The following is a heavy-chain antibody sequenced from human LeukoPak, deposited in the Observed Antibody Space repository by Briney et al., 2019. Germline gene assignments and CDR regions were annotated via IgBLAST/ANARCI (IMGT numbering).Heavy chain of an antibody. V-gene: IGHV3-66*01. CDR1: GFTVSSNY. D-gene: IGHD2-2*01. CDR3: ARGLHVVVPAAMNYFDS. CDR2: IYSGGTT. J-gene: IGHJ4*01. Sequence: GGSLRLSCAASGFTVSSNYMSWVRQAPGKGLEWVSVIYSGGTTYCADSVKGRFTISRDNSKNQPYLPMNTLRAEDTAVYYCARGLHVVVPAAMNYFDSWGHGTLVTVSS.